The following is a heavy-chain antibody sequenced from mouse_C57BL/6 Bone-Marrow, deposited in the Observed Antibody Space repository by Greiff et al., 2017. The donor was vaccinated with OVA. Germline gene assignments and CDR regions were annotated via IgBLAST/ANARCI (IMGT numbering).Heavy chain of an antibody. CDR1: GFSLTSYA. CDR2: IWPGGGT. Sequence: QVQLQQSGPGLVAPSPSLSISCTVSGFSLTSYAISWVRQPPGKGLEWLGVIWPGGGTTYNSAHKTRLSISKDNSKSQVFLKMNSPQTDDTARYYCARTGTLDYWGQGTTLTVSS. V-gene: IGHV2-9-1*01. CDR3: ARTGTLDY. D-gene: IGHD4-1*01. J-gene: IGHJ2*01.